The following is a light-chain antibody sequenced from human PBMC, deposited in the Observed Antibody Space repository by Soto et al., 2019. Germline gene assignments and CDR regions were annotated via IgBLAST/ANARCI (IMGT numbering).Light chain of an antibody. J-gene: IGLJ2*01. CDR1: TSNIGNNY. V-gene: IGLV1-51*01. Sequence: QSLLTQPPSVSAAPGQQVTISCSGETSNIGNNYVSWYQQLPGAAPKLLIYDTNNRPSEIPDRFSGSRSGTSATLAITGLQTGDEAVYYCGAWDSGLSGVLFGGGTKLTVL. CDR3: GAWDSGLSGVL. CDR2: DTN.